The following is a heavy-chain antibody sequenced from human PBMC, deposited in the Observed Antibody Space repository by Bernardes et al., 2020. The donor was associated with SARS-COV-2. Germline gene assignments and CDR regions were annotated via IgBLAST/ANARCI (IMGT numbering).Heavy chain of an antibody. CDR3: ARDFQPPGGATTGSDY. CDR2: INPNSGGT. J-gene: IGHJ4*02. D-gene: IGHD1-26*01. V-gene: IGHV1-2*02. CDR1: GYTFTGYY. Sequence: VKVSCKASGYTFTGYYMHWVRQAPGQGLEWMGWINPNSGGTNYAQKFQGRVTMTRDTSISTAYMELSRLRSDDTAVYYCARDFQPPGGATTGSDYWGQGTLVTVSS.